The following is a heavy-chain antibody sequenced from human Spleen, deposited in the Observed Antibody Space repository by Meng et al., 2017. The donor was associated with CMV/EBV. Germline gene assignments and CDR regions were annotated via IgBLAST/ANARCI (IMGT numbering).Heavy chain of an antibody. CDR1: GVTFSSYA. CDR3: ARVTNYGGNPY. CDR2: ISYDGSNK. V-gene: IGHV3-30*04. J-gene: IGHJ4*02. Sequence: CAASGVTFSSYAMHCVRQAPGKGLEWVAVISYDGSNKYYADSVKGRFTISRDNSKNTLYLQMNSLRAEDTAVYYCARVTNYGGNPYWGQGTLVTVSS. D-gene: IGHD4-23*01.